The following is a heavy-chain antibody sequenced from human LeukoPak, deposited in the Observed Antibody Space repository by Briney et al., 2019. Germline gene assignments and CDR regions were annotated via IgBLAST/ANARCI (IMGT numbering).Heavy chain of an antibody. Sequence: GASVKVSCKVSGYTLTELSMHWVRQAPGKGLEWMGGFDPEDGETIYAQKFQGRVTMTEDTSTDTAYMELSSLRSEDTAVYYCATGFTMVRGALFYYYYGMDVWGQGTTVTVSS. D-gene: IGHD3-10*01. CDR2: FDPEDGET. CDR3: ATGFTMVRGALFYYYYGMDV. CDR1: GYTLTELS. J-gene: IGHJ6*02. V-gene: IGHV1-24*01.